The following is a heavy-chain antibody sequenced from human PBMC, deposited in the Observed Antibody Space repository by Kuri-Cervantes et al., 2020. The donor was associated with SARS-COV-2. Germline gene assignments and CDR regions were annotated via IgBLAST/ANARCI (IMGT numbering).Heavy chain of an antibody. V-gene: IGHV4-39*07. CDR1: GGSISSGDYH. J-gene: IGHJ6*03. D-gene: IGHD2-2*01. Sequence: GSLRLSCTVSGGSISSGDYHWSWIRQPPGKGLEWIGEINHSGSTNYNPSLKSRVTISVDTSKNQFSLKLSSVTAADTAVYYCAGSSKYYYYMDVWGKGTTVTVSS. CDR3: AGSSKYYYYMDV. CDR2: INHSGST.